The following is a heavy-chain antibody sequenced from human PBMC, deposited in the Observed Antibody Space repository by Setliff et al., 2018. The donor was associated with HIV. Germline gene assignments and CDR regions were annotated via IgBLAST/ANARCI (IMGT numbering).Heavy chain of an antibody. Sequence: GGSLRLSCVASDFALSSYWMHWVRQGPGKGLVWVSRINRDGTTTRYADSVKGRYTISRDNAKNTVFMQMNSLRVEDSAVYYCARGGGYYYYNYMDVWGKGTTVTV. J-gene: IGHJ6*03. D-gene: IGHD3-16*01. V-gene: IGHV3-74*01. CDR3: ARGGGYYYYNYMDV. CDR1: DFALSSYW. CDR2: INRDGTTT.